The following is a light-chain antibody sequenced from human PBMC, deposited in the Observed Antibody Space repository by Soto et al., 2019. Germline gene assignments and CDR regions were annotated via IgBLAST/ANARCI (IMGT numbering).Light chain of an antibody. CDR3: QQFDGSSWT. CDR1: QSVNSAS. J-gene: IGKJ1*01. Sequence: EIVLTQSPGALSLSPGERATLSCRASQSVNSASLSWYQQKPGQAPRLLIYAASSRATDIPVRFSGSGSGPDFTLTIDRLEPEDFAVYFCQQFDGSSWTFGQGTKVEIK. V-gene: IGKV3-20*01. CDR2: AAS.